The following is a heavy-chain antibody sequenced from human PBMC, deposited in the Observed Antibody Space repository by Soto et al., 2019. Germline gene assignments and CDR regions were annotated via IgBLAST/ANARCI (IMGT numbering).Heavy chain of an antibody. CDR1: GDSISSSNKY. Sequence: SETLTLTCTVSGDSISSSNKYWCWLRQPPRKGLEWIGYIFYSGTTYYNASLKSRLTISRDAAQNQLSLQLNTLTAEDTAVYFYASVPPQFDSYYAMDVWGQGTTVTVSS. D-gene: IGHD3-10*01. J-gene: IGHJ6*02. V-gene: IGHV4-30-4*01. CDR2: IFYSGTT. CDR3: ASVPPQFDSYYAMDV.